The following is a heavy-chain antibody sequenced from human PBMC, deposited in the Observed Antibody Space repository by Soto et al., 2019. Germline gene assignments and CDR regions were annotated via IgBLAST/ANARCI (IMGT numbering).Heavy chain of an antibody. CDR3: AREGRAHYYDSSGSFYFDL. V-gene: IGHV5-51*01. CDR2: IYPGDSDT. Sequence: GECLKISCKCSGYSCANYCIGWILQIPGKGLEWMGIIYPGDSDTRYSPSFQGQVTISADKSISTTYLQWSSLKASDTAMYYCAREGRAHYYDSSGSFYFDLCGRGTLV. D-gene: IGHD3-22*01. J-gene: IGHJ2*01. CDR1: GYSCANYC.